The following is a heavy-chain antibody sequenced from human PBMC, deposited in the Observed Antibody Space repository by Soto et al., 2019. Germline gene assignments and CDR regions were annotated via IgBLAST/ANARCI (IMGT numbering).Heavy chain of an antibody. CDR2: VHHSWGS. D-gene: IGHD2-2*03. Sequence: SETLSLTCTVSGGSISSYYWSWFRQSPGKRMEWIGYVHHSWGSSYNPSLLSRVTISVDTSKNEFSPRLSSVTAADTAVYYCARLNGYCVSTNCHGYYGMDVWGQGTTVTVSS. J-gene: IGHJ6*02. CDR1: GGSISSYY. V-gene: IGHV4-59*08. CDR3: ARLNGYCVSTNCHGYYGMDV.